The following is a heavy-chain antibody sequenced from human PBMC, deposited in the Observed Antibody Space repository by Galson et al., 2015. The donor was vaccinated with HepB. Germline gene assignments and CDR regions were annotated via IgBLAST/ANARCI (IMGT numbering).Heavy chain of an antibody. D-gene: IGHD3-10*01. CDR3: ARDFGGALDY. V-gene: IGHV3-7*03. CDR2: INEDGSKK. Sequence: SLRLSCAASGFTFSSYWMGWVRQAPGKGLEWVANINEDGSKKNYVDSVKGRFTISRDNAKNSLYLQMNSLRAEDTAVYYCARDFGGALDYWGQGTLVTVSS. J-gene: IGHJ4*02. CDR1: GFTFSSYW.